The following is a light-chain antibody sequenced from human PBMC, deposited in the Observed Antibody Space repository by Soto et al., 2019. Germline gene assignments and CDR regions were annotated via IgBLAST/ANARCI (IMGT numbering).Light chain of an antibody. J-gene: IGKJ1*01. Sequence: DIQMTQSPSTLSASVGDRVTITCRASQSISSWLAWYQQKPGKAPKLLIYDASSLESGVPSRFSGXXXGTEFTLTISSLQPDDFATYYCQQYNSYWTFGQGTKVEIK. V-gene: IGKV1-5*01. CDR3: QQYNSYWT. CDR1: QSISSW. CDR2: DAS.